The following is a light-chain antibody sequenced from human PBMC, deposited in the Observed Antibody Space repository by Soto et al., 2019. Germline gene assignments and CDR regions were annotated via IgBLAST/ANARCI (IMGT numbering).Light chain of an antibody. CDR2: AAS. V-gene: IGKV1-39*01. J-gene: IGKJ2*01. Sequence: DIQMTRSPSSLSASVGDRVTITCRASQSISSYLNWYQQKPGKAPKLLIYAASSLQSGVPSRFSGSGSGTDFTLTISSLQPEDFATYYCQQSYSTLYTFGQGTQLEIK. CDR3: QQSYSTLYT. CDR1: QSISSY.